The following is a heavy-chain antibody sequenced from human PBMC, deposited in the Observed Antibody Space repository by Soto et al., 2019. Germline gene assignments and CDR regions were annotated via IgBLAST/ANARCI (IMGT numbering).Heavy chain of an antibody. D-gene: IGHD3-22*01. Sequence: GWSLRLSCAASGFTFSSYEMNWVRQAPGKGLEWVSYISSSGSTIYYADSVKGRFTISRDNSKNTLYLQMNSLRAEDTAVYYCAKELLHYHESSDYHPNDDFHIWGPGTMVT. J-gene: IGHJ3*02. CDR2: ISSSGSTI. CDR1: GFTFSSYE. CDR3: AKELLHYHESSDYHPNDDFHI. V-gene: IGHV3-48*03.